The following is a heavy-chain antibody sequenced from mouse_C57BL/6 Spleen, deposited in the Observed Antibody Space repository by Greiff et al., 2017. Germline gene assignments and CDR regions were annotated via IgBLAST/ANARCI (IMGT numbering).Heavy chain of an antibody. V-gene: IGHV1-78*01. J-gene: IGHJ1*03. CDR1: GYTFTDYT. D-gene: IGHD1-1*01. Sequence: QVQLQQSGAELVKPGASVKLSCKASGYTFTDYTMYWVQQRPEQGLEWIGYICPRDGSTKYNEKFKGTATFTADKSSSTAHMQLNSLTTEDSAVYVCARSDGNCYKYFEVWGTGTTVTVSS. CDR2: ICPRDGST. CDR3: ARSDGNCYKYFEV.